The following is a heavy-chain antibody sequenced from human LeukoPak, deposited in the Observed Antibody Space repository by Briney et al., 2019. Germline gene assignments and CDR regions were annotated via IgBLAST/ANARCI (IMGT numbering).Heavy chain of an antibody. CDR1: GGSISSGGYY. J-gene: IGHJ5*02. CDR2: IYYSGST. CDR3: ARDYYDSSGSIYNWFDP. V-gene: IGHV4-31*03. D-gene: IGHD3-22*01. Sequence: PSQTLSLTCTVSGGSISSGGYYWSWIRQRPGMGLEWLGSIYYSGSTYYNPSLKRRVSISLDTSKNQLSLKLSSVTAADTAVYYCARDYYDSSGSIYNWFDPWGQGTLVTVSS.